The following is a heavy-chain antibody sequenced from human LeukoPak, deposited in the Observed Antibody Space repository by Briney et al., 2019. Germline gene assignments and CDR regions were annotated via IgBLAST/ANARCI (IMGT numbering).Heavy chain of an antibody. J-gene: IGHJ6*03. CDR1: GFTFTNYG. CDR3: ARTAKDIVIVPASYYMDV. Sequence: PGGSLRLSCAASGFTFTNYGMNWVRQPPGKGLEWVSSISSSGTSIDYADSVKGRFTVSRGSATNSLYLQMNSLRAEDTAVYYCARTAKDIVIVPASYYMDVWGKGTTVTVSS. CDR2: ISSSGTSI. V-gene: IGHV3-21*01. D-gene: IGHD2-2*01.